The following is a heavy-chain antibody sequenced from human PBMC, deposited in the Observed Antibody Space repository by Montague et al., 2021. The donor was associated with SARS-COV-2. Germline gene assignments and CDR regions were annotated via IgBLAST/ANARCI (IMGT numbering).Heavy chain of an antibody. Sequence: SETLSLTCTVSGGTISGSYWSWIRQSPEKGLEWIGYIYYSGGTKYNPSLKSRVTISLDTSKNQFFLKLTSVTAADTAVYYCARGFDILNYYYYTMDVWGQGTTVTVSS. V-gene: IGHV4-59*01. CDR3: ARGFDILNYYYYTMDV. J-gene: IGHJ6*02. D-gene: IGHD3-9*01. CDR1: GGTISGSY. CDR2: IYYSGGT.